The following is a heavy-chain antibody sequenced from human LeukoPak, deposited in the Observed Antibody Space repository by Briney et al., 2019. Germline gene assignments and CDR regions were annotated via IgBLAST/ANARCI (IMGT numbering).Heavy chain of an antibody. CDR3: AKRGLYYYDSSGYYWGS. CDR1: GFTFSSYA. J-gene: IGHJ5*02. V-gene: IGHV3-23*01. CDR2: ISGSGGST. Sequence: PGVSLTLSCAASGFTFSSYAMSWLRKAPGKGLEWVSTISGSGGSTYYADSVRGRFTISSYISKNTLYLQMNSLRAEDTAVYYCAKRGLYYYDSSGYYWGSWGQGTLVTVSS. D-gene: IGHD3-22*01.